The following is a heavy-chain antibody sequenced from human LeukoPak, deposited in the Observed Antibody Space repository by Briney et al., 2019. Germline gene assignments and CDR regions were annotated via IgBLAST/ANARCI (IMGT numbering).Heavy chain of an antibody. CDR1: GFTFSSYG. J-gene: IGHJ6*02. Sequence: PGRSLRLSCGASGFTFSSYGMHWVRQAPGKGLEWVAVISCDGSNKYYADSVKGRFTISRDNSKNTLYLQMNSLRAEDTAVYYSAGDDSSGYYPLYYYGMDVWGQGTTVTVSS. D-gene: IGHD3-22*01. V-gene: IGHV3-30*03. CDR2: ISCDGSNK. CDR3: AGDDSSGYYPLYYYGMDV.